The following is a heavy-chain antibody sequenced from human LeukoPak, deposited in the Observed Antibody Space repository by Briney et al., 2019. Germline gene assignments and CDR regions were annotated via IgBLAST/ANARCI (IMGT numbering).Heavy chain of an antibody. V-gene: IGHV3-30*04. D-gene: IGHD3-10*01. J-gene: IGHJ6*02. CDR2: ISYDGSNK. CDR1: GFTFSSYA. Sequence: GRSLRLSCAASGFTFSSYAMHWVRQAPGKGLEGVAVISYDGSNKYYADSVKGRFTISRDNSKNTLYLQMNSLRAEDTAVYYCARGPSNGSGSKYYYYYGMDVWGQGTTVTVSS. CDR3: ARGPSNGSGSKYYYYYGMDV.